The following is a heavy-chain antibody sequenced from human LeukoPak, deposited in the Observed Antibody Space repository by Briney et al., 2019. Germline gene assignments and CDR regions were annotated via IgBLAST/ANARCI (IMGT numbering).Heavy chain of an antibody. J-gene: IGHJ5*02. CDR3: ARALGYCSGGSCTRGYNWFDP. CDR1: GGSFSGYY. V-gene: IGHV4-34*01. D-gene: IGHD2-15*01. CDR2: INHSGST. Sequence: SETLSLTCAVYGGSFSGYYWSWIRQPPGKGLEWIGEINHSGSTNYNPSLKSRVTISVDTSMNQFSLKLSFVTTADTAVYYCARALGYCSGGSCTRGYNWFDPWGQGTLVTVSS.